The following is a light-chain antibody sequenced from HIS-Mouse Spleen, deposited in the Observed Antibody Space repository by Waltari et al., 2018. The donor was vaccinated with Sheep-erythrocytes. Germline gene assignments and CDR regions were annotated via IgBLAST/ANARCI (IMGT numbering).Light chain of an antibody. CDR2: EDS. Sequence: SYELTQPTSVSVSPGQTARITCTGDALPKNYAYWYQHKSGQAPVLVIYEDSKRPSGIPERFSGSSSGTMATLTISGAQVEDEADYYCYSTDSSGNHRVFGGGTKLTVL. CDR1: ALPKNY. V-gene: IGLV3-10*01. CDR3: YSTDSSGNHRV. J-gene: IGLJ2*01.